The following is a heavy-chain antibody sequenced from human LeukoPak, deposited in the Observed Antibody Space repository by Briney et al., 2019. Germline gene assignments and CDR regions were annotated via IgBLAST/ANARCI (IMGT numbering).Heavy chain of an antibody. D-gene: IGHD3-22*01. J-gene: IGHJ4*02. CDR1: GGSISSSSYY. Sequence: PSETLSLTCTVSGGSISSSSYYWGWHRQPPGTGREWIGSIYYSGSTYENPSLKSRVTISVDTSKNQFSLKLSSVTAADTAVYYCARQDYDSGGYYSLNYFDYWGRGTLVTVSS. CDR3: ARQDYDSGGYYSLNYFDY. CDR2: IYYSGST. V-gene: IGHV4-39*01.